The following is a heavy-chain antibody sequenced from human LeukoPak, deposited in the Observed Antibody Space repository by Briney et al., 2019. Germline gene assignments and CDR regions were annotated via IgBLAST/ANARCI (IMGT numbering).Heavy chain of an antibody. CDR1: GGSISSGGYY. D-gene: IGHD3-16*01. J-gene: IGHJ3*02. Sequence: SETLSLTCTVSGGSISSGGYYWSWIRQHPGKGLEWIGYIYYSGSTYYNPSLKSRVTISVDTSKSQFSLKLSSVTAADTAVYYCARRGGGHAFDIWGQGTMVTVSS. CDR3: ARRGGGHAFDI. CDR2: IYYSGST. V-gene: IGHV4-31*03.